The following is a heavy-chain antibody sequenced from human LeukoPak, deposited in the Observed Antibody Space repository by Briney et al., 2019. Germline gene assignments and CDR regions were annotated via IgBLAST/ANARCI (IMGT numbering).Heavy chain of an antibody. V-gene: IGHV3-15*07. Sequence: GGSLKLSCAVSGLTFSNAWMNWVRQAPGKGLEWVAHIKSETNGGTADYAAAVEGRFTISRDDSKNTLYLQMNSLKIEDTAVYFCTTNPGSWGDFWGQGSLVTVSS. CDR1: GLTFSNAW. J-gene: IGHJ4*02. CDR3: TTNPGSWGDF. D-gene: IGHD2-15*01. CDR2: IKSETNGGTA.